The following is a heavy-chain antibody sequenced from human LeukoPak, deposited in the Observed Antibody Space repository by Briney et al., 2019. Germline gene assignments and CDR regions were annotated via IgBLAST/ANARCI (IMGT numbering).Heavy chain of an antibody. D-gene: IGHD3-10*01. J-gene: IGHJ4*02. CDR1: GFTFSSYA. Sequence: GGSLRLSCAASGFTFSSYAMSWVRQAPGKGLEWVSAISGSGGSTYYADSVKGRFTISRDNSKNTLYLQMNSLKTEDTAVYYCTTTPYYYGSGSWGQGTLVTVSS. CDR3: TTTPYYYGSGS. CDR2: ISGSGGST. V-gene: IGHV3-23*01.